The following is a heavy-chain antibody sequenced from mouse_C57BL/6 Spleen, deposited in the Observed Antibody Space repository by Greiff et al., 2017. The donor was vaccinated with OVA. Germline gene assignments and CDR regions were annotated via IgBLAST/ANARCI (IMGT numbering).Heavy chain of an antibody. Sequence: QVQLQQPGAELVRPGSSVKLSCKASGYNFNSYWMHWVKQRPIQGLEWIGNIDPSDSETHYNQKFKDKATLTVDKSSSTAYMQLSSLTSEDSAVYYCARSGTTVVGRFAYWGQGTLVTVSA. CDR1: GYNFNSYW. D-gene: IGHD1-1*01. CDR3: ARSGTTVVGRFAY. V-gene: IGHV1-52*01. J-gene: IGHJ3*01. CDR2: IDPSDSET.